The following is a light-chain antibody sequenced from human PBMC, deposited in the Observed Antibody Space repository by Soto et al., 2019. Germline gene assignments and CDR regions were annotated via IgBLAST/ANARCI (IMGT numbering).Light chain of an antibody. V-gene: IGKV1-39*01. J-gene: IGKJ2*01. Sequence: DIPMTQSPSSLSASVGERVTITCRANQSISSYLNWYQLKPGKAPKLLIYAASTLQRGVPSRFSGSGSGTDFTLTIRSLQLDDFATYSCQQSYRPPYPFGQGTKVDIK. CDR2: AAS. CDR3: QQSYRPPYP. CDR1: QSISSY.